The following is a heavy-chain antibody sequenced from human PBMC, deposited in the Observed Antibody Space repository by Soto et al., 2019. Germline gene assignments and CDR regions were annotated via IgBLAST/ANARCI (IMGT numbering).Heavy chain of an antibody. CDR3: ARDYYDSVGYTWFDP. CDR1: GDTSTSYY. J-gene: IGHJ5*02. Sequence: ASETLSLTCAVSGDTSTSYYWGWIRQPPGKGLQWIGYIHNSGTTSYNPSLNSRVTISLDMPKKQFSLKLRSVTSADTAVYYCARDYYDSVGYTWFDPWGQGTLVTVSS. V-gene: IGHV4-59*01. D-gene: IGHD3-22*01. CDR2: IHNSGTT.